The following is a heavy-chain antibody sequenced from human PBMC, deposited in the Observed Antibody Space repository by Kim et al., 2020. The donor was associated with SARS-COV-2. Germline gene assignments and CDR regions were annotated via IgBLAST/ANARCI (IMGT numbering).Heavy chain of an antibody. CDR1: GFTFSSCA. Sequence: GGSLRLSCTASGFTFSSCAMTWVRQAPGRGLEWVSTISGSGDNTYYADSVKGRFTISRDISKNTLYLQMNYLSAEDTAVYYCAKTGSEPYTPPDSWGQGTLVTVSS. D-gene: IGHD1-20*01. V-gene: IGHV3-23*01. CDR2: ISGSGDNT. CDR3: AKTGSEPYTPPDS. J-gene: IGHJ5*01.